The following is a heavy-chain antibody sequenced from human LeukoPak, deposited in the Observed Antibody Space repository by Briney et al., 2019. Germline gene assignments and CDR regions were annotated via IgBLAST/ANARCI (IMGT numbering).Heavy chain of an antibody. J-gene: IGHJ6*02. V-gene: IGHV3-23*01. Sequence: SGGSLRLSCAASGFTFSSYAMSWVRQAPGKGREGVSAISGSGGSTYYADSVKGRFTISRDNSKNTLYLQMNSLRAEDTAVYYCAKDRPVDPNVGSLYYYGMDVWGQGTTVTVSS. D-gene: IGHD6-19*01. CDR3: AKDRPVDPNVGSLYYYGMDV. CDR2: ISGSGGST. CDR1: GFTFSSYA.